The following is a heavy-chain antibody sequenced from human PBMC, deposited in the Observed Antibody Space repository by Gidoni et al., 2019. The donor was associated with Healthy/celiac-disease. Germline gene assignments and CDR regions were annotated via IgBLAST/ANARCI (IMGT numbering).Heavy chain of an antibody. D-gene: IGHD6-19*01. CDR3: ARARSRRLDWLVGDY. CDR1: GGTFSSYA. Sequence: QAHLVQSGAEVKKPGSSVRVSCKASGGTFSSYAISWVRQAPGQGLEWMGGIIPIFGTANYAQKFQGRVTSTADESTSTAYMELSSLRSEETAVYYCARARSRRLDWLVGDYWGQGTLVTVSS. V-gene: IGHV1-69*01. J-gene: IGHJ4*02. CDR2: IIPIFGTA.